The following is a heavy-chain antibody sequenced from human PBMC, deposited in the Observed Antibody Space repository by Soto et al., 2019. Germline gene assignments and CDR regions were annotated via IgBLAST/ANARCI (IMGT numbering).Heavy chain of an antibody. D-gene: IGHD3-10*01. CDR1: GYIFTDYG. CDR3: ARDSTYYYGSETYKSRGLDV. J-gene: IGHJ6*02. CDR2: INGYNGNT. V-gene: IGHV1-18*01. Sequence: QVQLVESGGEVRKPGASVTVACKVSGYIFTDYGIAWVRQAPGQGLEWMGWINGYNGNTDLDQKFQGRVTMTRDTSTSTFYMELRSLSSDDTAMYYCARDSTYYYGSETYKSRGLDVWGHGTAVTVS.